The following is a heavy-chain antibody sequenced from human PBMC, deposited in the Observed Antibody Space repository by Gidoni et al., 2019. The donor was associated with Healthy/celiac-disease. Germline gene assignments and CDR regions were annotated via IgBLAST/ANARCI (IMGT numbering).Heavy chain of an antibody. CDR2: INHSGST. V-gene: IGHV4-34*01. Sequence: QVQLQPWGAGLLKPSETLFLTCAVYGGSFSGYYWSWIRQPPGKVLEWIGEINHSGSTNYNPSLKSRVTISVDTSKNQFSLKLSSVTAADTAVYYCARRAYYYGSGSYYFHWGQGTLVTVSS. D-gene: IGHD3-10*01. CDR1: GGSFSGYY. J-gene: IGHJ4*02. CDR3: ARRAYYYGSGSYYFH.